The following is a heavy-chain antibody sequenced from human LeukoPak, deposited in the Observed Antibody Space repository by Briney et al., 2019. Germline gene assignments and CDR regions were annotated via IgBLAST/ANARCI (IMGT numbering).Heavy chain of an antibody. J-gene: IGHJ4*02. V-gene: IGHV1-69*04. CDR2: IIPILGIA. CDR1: GGTFSSYA. CDR3: ARGRIAAAGDFDY. Sequence: ASVKVSCKASGGTFSSYAISWVRQAPGQGLEWMGRIIPILGIANYAQKFQGRLTITADKSTSTAYMELSSLRSEDTAVYYCARGRIAAAGDFDYWGQGTLVTVSS. D-gene: IGHD6-13*01.